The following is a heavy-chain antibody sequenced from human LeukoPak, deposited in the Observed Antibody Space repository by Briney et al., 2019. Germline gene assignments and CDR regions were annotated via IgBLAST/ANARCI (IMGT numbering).Heavy chain of an antibody. D-gene: IGHD3-10*01. CDR3: ARVGSLVDY. CDR2: IKTNRGNT. V-gene: IGHV1-8*01. CDR1: GYTFTRYD. Sequence: ASLKISSKALGYTFTRYDINWVRQTPGDGLEWMGWIKTNRGNTGYVQKFQGRVTITRDTSTSTDYTGLSRGRSVATAAYYCARVGSLVDYSKQGT. J-gene: IGHJ4*02.